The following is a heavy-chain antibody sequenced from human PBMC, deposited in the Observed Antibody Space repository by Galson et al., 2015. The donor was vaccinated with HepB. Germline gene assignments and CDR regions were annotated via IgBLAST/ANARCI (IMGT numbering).Heavy chain of an antibody. CDR1: GFIFSTYG. D-gene: IGHD3-3*01. CDR3: ARNGETYYDFWGGNGMDV. CDR2: TSYDTDKK. Sequence: SLRLSCAASGFIFSTYGMHWVRQAPGKGLEWVAVTSYDTDKKYYADSVKGRFTISRDNSKNTLYLQMNSLRAEDTAVYYCARNGETYYDFWGGNGMDVWGQGTTVTVSS. J-gene: IGHJ6*02. V-gene: IGHV3-30*03.